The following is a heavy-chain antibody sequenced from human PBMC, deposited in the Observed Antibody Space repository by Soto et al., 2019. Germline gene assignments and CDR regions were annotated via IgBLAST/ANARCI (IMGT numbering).Heavy chain of an antibody. CDR1: GGTFSRYA. D-gene: IGHD6-19*01. V-gene: IGHV1-69*12. J-gene: IGHJ2*01. Sequence: QVQLVQSGTEVKKPGSSVKVSCKASGGTFSRYAINWVRQAPGQGLEWMGGITPIFGTPNYAQKFQGRVTITADGSTKTAYMELRRLSSEDTAVYYCAQTLGLAVSGPGRFDLWGRGTLVTVTS. CDR2: ITPIFGTP. CDR3: AQTLGLAVSGPGRFDL.